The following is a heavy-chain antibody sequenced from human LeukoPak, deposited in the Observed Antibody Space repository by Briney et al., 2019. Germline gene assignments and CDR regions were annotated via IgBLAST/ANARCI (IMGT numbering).Heavy chain of an antibody. D-gene: IGHD6-19*01. CDR1: GGSINNYC. CDR2: IHYTGTP. Sequence: SETLSLTCTVSGGSINNYCWNWIRQPPGKGLEWIGYIHYTGTPTYNPSLESRVAISLDTSKKQFSLKLNSVTAADTAVYYCARDFDSRGRWYFRMDVWGKGTTVTVSS. V-gene: IGHV4-59*01. CDR3: ARDFDSRGRWYFRMDV. J-gene: IGHJ6*03.